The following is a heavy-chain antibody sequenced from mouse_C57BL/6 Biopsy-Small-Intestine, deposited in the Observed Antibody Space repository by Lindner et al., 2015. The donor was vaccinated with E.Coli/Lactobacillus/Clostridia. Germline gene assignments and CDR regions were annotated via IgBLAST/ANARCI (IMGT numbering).Heavy chain of an antibody. CDR3: ARRGLYLYTYYDY. J-gene: IGHJ2*01. D-gene: IGHD2-12*01. Sequence: GLEWIGYIHPYNDGTKYNEKFKGKATLTSDKSSSTAYMELSSLTSEDSAVYYCARRGLYLYTYYDYWGQGTTLTVSS. CDR2: IHPYNDGT. V-gene: IGHV1-14*01.